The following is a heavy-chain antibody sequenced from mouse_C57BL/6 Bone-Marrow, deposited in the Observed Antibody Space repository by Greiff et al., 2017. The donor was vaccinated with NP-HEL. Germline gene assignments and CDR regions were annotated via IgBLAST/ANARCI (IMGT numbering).Heavy chain of an antibody. D-gene: IGHD1-1*01. V-gene: IGHV1-81*01. Sequence: VQLQESGAELARPGASVKLSCKASGYTFTSYGISWVKQRTGQGLEWIGEIYPRSGNTYYTEKFKGKATLTADKSSSTAYMELRSLTSEDSAVYFCARRSIDYYGSSLFAYWGQGTLVTVSA. CDR1: GYTFTSYG. J-gene: IGHJ3*01. CDR2: IYPRSGNT. CDR3: ARRSIDYYGSSLFAY.